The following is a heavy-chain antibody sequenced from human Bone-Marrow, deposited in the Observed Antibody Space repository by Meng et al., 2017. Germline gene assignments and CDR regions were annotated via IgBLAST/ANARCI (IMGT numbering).Heavy chain of an antibody. V-gene: IGHV3-49*04. Sequence: GESLKISCAASGFTFSSYEMNWVRQAPGKGLEWVGFIRSKAYGGTTEYAASVKGRLTISRDDSKSIAYLQMNRLKTEDTAVYYCQGGSGSYFDYWGQGTLVTVSS. CDR2: IRSKAYGGTT. CDR1: GFTFSSYE. D-gene: IGHD3-10*01. J-gene: IGHJ4*02. CDR3: QGGSGSYFDY.